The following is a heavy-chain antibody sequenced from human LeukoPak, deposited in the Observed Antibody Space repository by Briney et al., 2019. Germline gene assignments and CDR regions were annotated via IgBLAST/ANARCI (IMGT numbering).Heavy chain of an antibody. D-gene: IGHD3-9*01. J-gene: IGHJ6*02. CDR2: ISGTGGNT. CDR3: AKAYRPFDDTASMDV. Sequence: PGGSLRLSCAASGFTFSDYAMTWVRQAPGKVLEWVSAISGTGGNTFYVDSVKGRFTISRDKSRNTLYLQMNSLRVEDTALYYCAKAYRPFDDTASMDVWGQGTTVTVSS. CDR1: GFTFSDYA. V-gene: IGHV3-23*01.